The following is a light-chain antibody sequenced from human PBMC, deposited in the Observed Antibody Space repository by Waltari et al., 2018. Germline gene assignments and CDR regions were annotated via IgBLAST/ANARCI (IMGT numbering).Light chain of an antibody. J-gene: IGLJ3*02. CDR1: SSDVGGYNY. CDR2: DNN. V-gene: IGLV2-11*01. CDR3: CSYVGSNIYWV. Sequence: QSALTQPRSVSGSPGQSVTISCTGTSSDVGGYNYVSWYQQHPDKAPNLIIYDNNKRPAGVPARFSGSKSGSTASLTISGLQAEDEADYYCCSYVGSNIYWVFGGGTKLTVL.